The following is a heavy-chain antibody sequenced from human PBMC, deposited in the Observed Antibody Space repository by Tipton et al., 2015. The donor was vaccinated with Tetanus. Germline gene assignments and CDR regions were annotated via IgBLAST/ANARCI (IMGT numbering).Heavy chain of an antibody. CDR3: AKALKSLIFQCFDR. D-gene: IGHD3-3*01. CDR2: INGTGTVT. V-gene: IGHV3-23*01. J-gene: IGHJ5*02. Sequence: SLRLSCAASGFTFNNYAMGWVRQAPGKGLEWVSSINGTGTVTHHADSVKGRFTISRDNSKNTLYLQMNSLRAEDTAIYFYAKALKSLIFQCFDRWGQGALVTVSS. CDR1: GFTFNNYA.